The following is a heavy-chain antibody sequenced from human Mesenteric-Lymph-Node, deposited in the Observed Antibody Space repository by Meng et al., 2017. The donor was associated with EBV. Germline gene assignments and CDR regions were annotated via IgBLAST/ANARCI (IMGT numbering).Heavy chain of an antibody. CDR1: GGSVTSGSYY. V-gene: IGHV4-61*01. J-gene: IGHJ4*02. D-gene: IGHD1-1*01. CDR2: IHYSGST. CDR3: ARGRRGVQYFDF. Sequence: QVPPQESGPGLVKPSETLSLTCTVSGGSVTSGSYYWNWIRQPPGKRLEWIGYIHYSGSTNYNPSLKSQITISVDTSKNQLSLRVSHVTAADTAVYYCARGRRGVQYFDFWGQGALVTVSS.